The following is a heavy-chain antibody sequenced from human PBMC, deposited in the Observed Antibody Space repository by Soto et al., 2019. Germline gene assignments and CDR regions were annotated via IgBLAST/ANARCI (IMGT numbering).Heavy chain of an antibody. CDR3: ARERDESIAVAGTLDY. CDR1: GYTFTSYG. D-gene: IGHD6-19*01. J-gene: IGHJ4*02. CDR2: ISAYNGNT. Sequence: ASVKVSCKASGYTFTSYGISWVRQAPGQGLEWMGWISAYNGNTNYAQKLQGRVTTTTDTSTSTAYMELRSLRSDDTAVYYCARERDESIAVAGTLDYWGQGTLVTVSS. V-gene: IGHV1-18*01.